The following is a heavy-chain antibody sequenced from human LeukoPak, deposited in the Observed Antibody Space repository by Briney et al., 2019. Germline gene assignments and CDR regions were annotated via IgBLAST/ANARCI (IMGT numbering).Heavy chain of an antibody. D-gene: IGHD3-9*01. CDR1: GYTFTSYG. Sequence: ASVKVSCKASGYTFTSYGISWVRQAPGQGLEWMGWISAYNGNTNYAQKLQGRVTMTTDTSTSTAYMELRSLRSDDTAVYYCASEGRSDYDILTGYYTDYYFDYWGQGTLVTVSS. J-gene: IGHJ4*02. V-gene: IGHV1-18*01. CDR2: ISAYNGNT. CDR3: ASEGRSDYDILTGYYTDYYFDY.